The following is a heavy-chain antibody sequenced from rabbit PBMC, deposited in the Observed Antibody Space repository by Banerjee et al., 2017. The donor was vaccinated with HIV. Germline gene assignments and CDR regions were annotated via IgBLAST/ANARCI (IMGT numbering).Heavy chain of an antibody. D-gene: IGHD4-1*01. CDR2: INTISGDT. CDR3: ARDLAGVIGWNFNL. J-gene: IGHJ4*01. CDR1: GFPFSTTNG. V-gene: IGHV1S45*01. Sequence: QEQLEESGGNRVKPGGSLPLTGTASGFPFSTTNGLAWFRQAPGKGLEWIACINTISGDTVYATWAKGRFTISKASWTTVTLQMTSLTAADTASYFCARDLAGVIGWNFNLWGQGTLVTVS.